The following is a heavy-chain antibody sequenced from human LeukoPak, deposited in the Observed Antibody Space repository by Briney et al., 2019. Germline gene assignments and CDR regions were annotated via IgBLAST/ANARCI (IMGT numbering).Heavy chain of an antibody. V-gene: IGHV4-39*07. CDR2: IYYSGST. CDR1: GGSISSSSYY. J-gene: IGHJ5*02. CDR3: ARDPRGNEGWFDP. D-gene: IGHD4-23*01. Sequence: PSETLSLTCTVSGGSISSSSYYWGWIRQPPGKGLEWIGSIYYSGSTYYNPSLKSRVTISVDTSKNQFSLKLSSVTAADTAVYYCARDPRGNEGWFDPWGQGTLVTVSS.